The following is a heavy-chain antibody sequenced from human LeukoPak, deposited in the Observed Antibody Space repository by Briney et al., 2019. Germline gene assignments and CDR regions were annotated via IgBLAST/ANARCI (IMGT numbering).Heavy chain of an antibody. Sequence: PGGSLRLSCAASGFTFSSYAMHWVRQAPGKGLEWVAVISYDGSNKYYADSVKGRFTISRDNSKNTLYLQMNSLRAEDTAVYYCARGSREGSSALYWGQGTLVTVSS. D-gene: IGHD3-10*01. J-gene: IGHJ4*02. CDR1: GFTFSSYA. CDR3: ARGSREGSSALY. CDR2: ISYDGSNK. V-gene: IGHV3-30*04.